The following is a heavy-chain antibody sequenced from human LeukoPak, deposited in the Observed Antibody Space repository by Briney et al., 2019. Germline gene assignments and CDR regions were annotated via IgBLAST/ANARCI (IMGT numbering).Heavy chain of an antibody. Sequence: ASVKVSCKASGYSFTSHYMHWARQAPGQGLEWMGIINPSGGSTSYAQKFQGRVTMTRDMSTSTDYMELSSLRSEDTAVYYCARDNSVEDTAWWFDPWGQGTLVTVSS. J-gene: IGHJ5*02. V-gene: IGHV1-46*01. D-gene: IGHD4-23*01. CDR3: ARDNSVEDTAWWFDP. CDR1: GYSFTSHY. CDR2: INPSGGST.